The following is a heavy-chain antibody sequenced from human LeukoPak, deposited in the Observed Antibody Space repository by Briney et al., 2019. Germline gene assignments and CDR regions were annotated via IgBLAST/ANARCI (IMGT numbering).Heavy chain of an antibody. D-gene: IGHD2-8*01. Sequence: SVKVSCKASGGTFSSYAISWVRQAPGQGLERMGRIIPILGIANYAQKFQGRVTITADKSTSTAYMELSSLRSEDTAVYYCARNGGPYYYYGIDVWGQGTTVTVSS. CDR3: ARNGGPYYYYGIDV. CDR2: IIPILGIA. J-gene: IGHJ6*02. CDR1: GGTFSSYA. V-gene: IGHV1-69*04.